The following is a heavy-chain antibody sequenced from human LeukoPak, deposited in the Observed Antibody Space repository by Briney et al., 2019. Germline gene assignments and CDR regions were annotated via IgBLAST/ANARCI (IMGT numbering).Heavy chain of an antibody. CDR3: AKSRFLWAGDYAFDY. V-gene: IGHV3-30*18. CDR1: GFTFSSYG. CDR2: ISYDGSNK. J-gene: IGHJ4*02. D-gene: IGHD4-17*01. Sequence: GGSLRLSCAASGFTFSSYGMHWVRQAPGKGLEWVAVISYDGSNKYYADSVKGRFTISRDNSKNTLYLQMNSLRAEDTAVYYCAKSRFLWAGDYAFDYWGQGTLVTVSS.